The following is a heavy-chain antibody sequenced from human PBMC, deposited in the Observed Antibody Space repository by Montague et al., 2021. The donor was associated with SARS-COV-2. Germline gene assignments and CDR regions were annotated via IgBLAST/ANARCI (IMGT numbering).Heavy chain of an antibody. Sequence: SETLSLTCTVSGGSISSSSYYWGWIRLPPGKGLEWIGSIYYSGSTYYNPSLKSRVTISVDTSKNQFSLKLSSVTAADTAVYYCARLYDSSSYYYGMDVWGQGTTVTVSS. CDR2: IYYSGST. J-gene: IGHJ6*02. D-gene: IGHD5/OR15-5a*01. CDR1: GGSISSSSYY. V-gene: IGHV4-39*01. CDR3: ARLYDSSSYYYGMDV.